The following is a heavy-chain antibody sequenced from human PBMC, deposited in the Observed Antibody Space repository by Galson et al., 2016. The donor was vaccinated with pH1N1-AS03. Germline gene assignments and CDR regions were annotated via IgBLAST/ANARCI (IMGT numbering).Heavy chain of an antibody. Sequence: SVKVSCKASGGTFSSYVINWVRQAPGQGLEWMGRIIPSLDVPNYAQKFQGRVTITADKSTSTAYMELSSLRSEDTAVYYCARDSTITGTTEDDALDIWGQGTMVIVSS. J-gene: IGHJ3*02. CDR3: ARDSTITGTTEDDALDI. V-gene: IGHV1-69*04. CDR2: IIPSLDVP. D-gene: IGHD1-14*01. CDR1: GGTFSSYV.